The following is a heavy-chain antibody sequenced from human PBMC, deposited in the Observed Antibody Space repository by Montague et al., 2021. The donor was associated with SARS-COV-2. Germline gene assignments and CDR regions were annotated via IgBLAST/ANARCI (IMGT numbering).Heavy chain of an antibody. CDR2: ISHSGST. V-gene: IGHV4-34*01. CDR1: GGSFSGYY. CDR3: ACGAISPRVVICYYGMDV. Sequence: SETLSLTCAVYGGSFSGYYWSWIRQSPGEGLEWIAEISHSGSTSYNPSLKSRVTISVDTSKSQFSLKLSSVTAADTAVYYCACGAISPRVVICYYGMDVWGQGTTVTVSS. J-gene: IGHJ6*02.